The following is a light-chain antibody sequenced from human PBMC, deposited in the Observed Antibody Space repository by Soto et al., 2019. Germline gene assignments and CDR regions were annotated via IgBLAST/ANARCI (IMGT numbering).Light chain of an antibody. V-gene: IGLV2-8*01. Sequence: LTQPPSASGSPGQSVAISCTGTSSDVGGYNYVSWYQQHPGKAPKLMIYEVNKRPSGVPDRFSGSKSGNTASLTVSGLQAEDEADYYCSSYAGSSNVFGTGTKLTVL. CDR2: EVN. J-gene: IGLJ1*01. CDR3: SSYAGSSNV. CDR1: SSDVGGYNY.